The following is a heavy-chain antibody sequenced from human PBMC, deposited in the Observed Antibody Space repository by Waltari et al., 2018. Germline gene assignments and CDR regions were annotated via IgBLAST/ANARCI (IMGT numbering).Heavy chain of an antibody. J-gene: IGHJ5*02. CDR3: ARADRGPRSGSSATPAWGP. CDR2: INRSGST. D-gene: IGHD1-26*01. Sequence: QVQLQQWGAGLLKPSETLSLTCAVYGGSFSVYYWSWIRPPPGKGLEWLGEINRSGSTNYNPDLNGRGTISLETSKNQLSLKLSSVTAADTAVYYCARADRGPRSGSSATPAWGPWGQGTLVTVSS. CDR1: GGSFSVYY. V-gene: IGHV4-34*01.